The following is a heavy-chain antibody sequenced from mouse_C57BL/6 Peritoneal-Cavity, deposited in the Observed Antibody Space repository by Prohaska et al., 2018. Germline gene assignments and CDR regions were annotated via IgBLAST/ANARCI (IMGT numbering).Heavy chain of an antibody. CDR2: INSDVSAI. CDR1: GFTFSGFW. V-gene: IGHV11-2*01. CDR3: MRYGNYWYFDV. D-gene: IGHD2-1*01. J-gene: IGHJ1*03. Sequence: EVQLLETGGGLVQPGGSRGLSCEGSGFTFSGFWMSWVRQTPGKTLEWIGDINSDVSAINYAPSIKDRFTIFRDKDKSTLYVQMSNVRSEDTATYFCMRYGNYWYFDVWGTGTTVTVSS.